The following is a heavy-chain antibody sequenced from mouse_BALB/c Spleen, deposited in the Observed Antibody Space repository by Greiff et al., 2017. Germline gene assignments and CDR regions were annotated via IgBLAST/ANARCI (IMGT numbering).Heavy chain of an antibody. CDR3: ARNWFNWRGAMDY. CDR1: GFSLTSYG. J-gene: IGHJ4*01. D-gene: IGHD4-1*01. Sequence: QVQLKESGPGLVQPSQSLSITCTVSGFSLTSYGVHWVRQSPGKGLEWLGVIWSGGSTDYNAAFISRLSISKDNSKSQVFFKMNSLQANDTAIYYCARNWFNWRGAMDYWGQGTSVTVSS. V-gene: IGHV2-2*02. CDR2: IWSGGST.